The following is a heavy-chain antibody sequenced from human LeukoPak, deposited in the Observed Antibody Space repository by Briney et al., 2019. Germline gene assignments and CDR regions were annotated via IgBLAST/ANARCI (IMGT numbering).Heavy chain of an antibody. CDR3: ARHYADYADPYTFDI. D-gene: IGHD4-17*01. CDR1: GGSISSYY. V-gene: IGHV4-59*08. Sequence: SETLSLTCTVSGGSISSYYWSWIRQPPGKGLEWIGYIYYSGSTNYNPSLKSRVTISVDTSKNQFSLRLSSMTAADTAVYYCARHYADYADPYTFDIWGQGTMVTVSS. J-gene: IGHJ3*02. CDR2: IYYSGST.